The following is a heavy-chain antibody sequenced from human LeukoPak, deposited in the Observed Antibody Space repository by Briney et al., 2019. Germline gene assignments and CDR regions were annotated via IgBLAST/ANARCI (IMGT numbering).Heavy chain of an antibody. J-gene: IGHJ4*02. CDR2: IIPIFGTA. D-gene: IGHD3-22*01. V-gene: IGHV1-69*05. CDR3: ASGYDSSGYYHY. Sequence: SVKVSFKASGGTFSSYAISWVRQAPGQGLEWMGGIIPIFGTANYAQKFQGRVTITTDESTSTAYMELSSLRSEDTAVYYCASGYDSSGYYHYWGQGTLVTVSS. CDR1: GGTFSSYA.